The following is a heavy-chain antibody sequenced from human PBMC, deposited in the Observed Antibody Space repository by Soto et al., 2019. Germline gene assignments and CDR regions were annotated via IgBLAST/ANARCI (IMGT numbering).Heavy chain of an antibody. D-gene: IGHD2-21*02. CDR1: GYSFTSYW. V-gene: IGHV5-10-1*01. CDR2: IDPSDSYT. J-gene: IGHJ6*02. CDR3: ASSVCGGDCYSPSYYYYCMDV. Sequence: GESLKISCKGSGYSFTSYWISWVRQMPGKGLEWMGRIDPSDSYTNYSPSFQGHVTISADKSISTAYLQWSSLKASDTAMYYCASSVCGGDCYSPSYYYYCMDVWGQGTTVTVSS.